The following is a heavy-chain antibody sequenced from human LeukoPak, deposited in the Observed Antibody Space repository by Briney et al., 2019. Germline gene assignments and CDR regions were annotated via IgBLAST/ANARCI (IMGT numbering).Heavy chain of an antibody. CDR1: GFTFSGSA. D-gene: IGHD2-21*02. CDR2: IRSKVYSYAT. Sequence: GGPLKLSCAASGFTFSGSAIHWVRQASGKGLEWVGRIRSKVYSYATAYAASVKGRFTISRDDSKNTAYLQMNSLKIEDTAVYYCTVAYCGSDCYSGYRGQGTLVTVSS. J-gene: IGHJ4*02. V-gene: IGHV3-73*01. CDR3: TVAYCGSDCYSGY.